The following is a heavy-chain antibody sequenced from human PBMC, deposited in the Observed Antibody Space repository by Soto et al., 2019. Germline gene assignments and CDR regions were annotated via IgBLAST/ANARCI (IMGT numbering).Heavy chain of an antibody. CDR2: IIPIFGTA. CDR1: GGAFSSYA. J-gene: IGHJ6*02. V-gene: IGHV1-69*06. D-gene: IGHD3-3*01. CDR3: ARGRKFLEWLLNRYVYYYYGMDV. Sequence: QVQLVQSGAEVKKPGSSVKVSWKASGGAFSSYAISWVRQAPGQGLEWMGGIIPIFGTANYAQKFQGRVTITADKSTSTAYMELSSLRSEDTAVYYCARGRKFLEWLLNRYVYYYYGMDVWGQGTTVTVSS.